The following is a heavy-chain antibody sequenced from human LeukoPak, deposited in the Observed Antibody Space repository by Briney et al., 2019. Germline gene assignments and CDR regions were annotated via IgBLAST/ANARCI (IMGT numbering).Heavy chain of an antibody. CDR1: GYTFDTYD. CDR3: ARSRAAWKHYSYHYMDV. J-gene: IGHJ6*03. V-gene: IGHV1-8*03. D-gene: IGHD1-1*01. Sequence: ASVKVSCKASGYTFDTYDIDWVRQAPGQGLEWMAWMNPKSGHTGFAQGFQDRVTLTRDNSVTTAFMELSSLRSDDTAVYFCARSRAAWKHYSYHYMDVWGKGTTVTVSS. CDR2: MNPKSGHT.